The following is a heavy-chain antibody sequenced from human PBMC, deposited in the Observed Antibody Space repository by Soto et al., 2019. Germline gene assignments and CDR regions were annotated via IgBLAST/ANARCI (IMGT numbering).Heavy chain of an antibody. Sequence: GGSLRLSCAASGFTFNSYAIHWVRQAPGRGLEWVAVISYDGSNKYYTDSVKGRFTISRDNSEITLFLQMNSLRAEDTAVYYCARGPPYSASSQLVYWGQGTLVTVSS. D-gene: IGHD2-21*01. CDR2: ISYDGSNK. V-gene: IGHV3-30-3*01. CDR3: ARGPPYSASSQLVY. J-gene: IGHJ4*02. CDR1: GFTFNSYA.